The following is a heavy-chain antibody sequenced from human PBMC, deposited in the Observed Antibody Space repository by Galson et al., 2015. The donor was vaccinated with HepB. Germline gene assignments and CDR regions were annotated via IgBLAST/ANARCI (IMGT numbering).Heavy chain of an antibody. D-gene: IGHD5-18*01. V-gene: IGHV3-23*01. CDR3: AKGYGLFDS. CDR1: GFAFDTHA. J-gene: IGHJ5*01. CDR2: LSGNGDST. Sequence: SLRLSCAASGFAFDTHAMSWVRQAPGRGLEWISGLSGNGDSTFYADSVKGRFTVSRDNSNTMLYLQMNSRRAEDAGLYFCAKGYGLFDSWGQGILVTVSS.